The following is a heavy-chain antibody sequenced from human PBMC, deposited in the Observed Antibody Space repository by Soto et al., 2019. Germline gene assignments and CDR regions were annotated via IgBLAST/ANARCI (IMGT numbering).Heavy chain of an antibody. CDR3: TRSGGDYDYYYGMDV. D-gene: IGHD2-21*02. CDR2: INSDGSST. V-gene: IGHV3-74*01. Sequence: GGSLRLSCVASGFTVKTYWMNWVRQVPGKGLVWVSRINSDGSSTNYADSVKGRFTISRDNAKNTLYLQMNSLRVEDTAVYYCTRSGGDYDYYYGMDVWGQGTTVTVSS. CDR1: GFTVKTYW. J-gene: IGHJ6*02.